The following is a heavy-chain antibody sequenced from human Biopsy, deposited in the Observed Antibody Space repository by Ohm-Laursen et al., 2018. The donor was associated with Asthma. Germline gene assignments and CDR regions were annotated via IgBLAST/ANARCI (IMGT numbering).Heavy chain of an antibody. D-gene: IGHD1-1*01. CDR3: VRDGTDDAFDI. J-gene: IGHJ3*02. V-gene: IGHV3-30*01. Sequence: SLRLSCSASGFSFSYFAIHWVRQAPGKGLEWVGVISKDASTQDYADSVKGRFTMARDNSKNTLDLQMNSLREEDTAVYYCVRDGTDDAFDIWGQGTVVSVSS. CDR1: GFSFSYFA. CDR2: ISKDASTQ.